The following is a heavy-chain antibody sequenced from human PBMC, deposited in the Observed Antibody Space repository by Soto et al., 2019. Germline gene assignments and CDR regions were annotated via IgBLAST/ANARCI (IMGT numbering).Heavy chain of an antibody. D-gene: IGHD4-17*01. CDR1: GYTFTSYA. CDR2: ISNYNGNT. CDR3: ARAEGTTSDFDY. V-gene: IGHV1-18*04. J-gene: IGHJ4*02. Sequence: QVQLVQSGAEVKRPGASVKVSCKASGYTFTSYAFSWVRQAPGQGLEWMGWISNYNGNTNYAQKLQGRVTMTTVTSTSTAYMELRSLRSDDTAVYFCARAEGTTSDFDYWGQGTLVTVSS.